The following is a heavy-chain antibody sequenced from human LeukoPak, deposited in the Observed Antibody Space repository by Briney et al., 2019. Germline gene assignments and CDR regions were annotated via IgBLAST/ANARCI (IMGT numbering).Heavy chain of an antibody. Sequence: ASVKVSCKASGYTLTVYYMHWVRQAPGQGLEWMGWINPNSGGTNYAQKFQGRVTMTRDTSISTAYMELSRLRSDDTAVYYCARVPSNDYGSLDYWGQGTLVTVSS. CDR1: GYTLTVYY. V-gene: IGHV1-2*02. J-gene: IGHJ4*02. CDR3: ARVPSNDYGSLDY. CDR2: INPNSGGT. D-gene: IGHD4-17*01.